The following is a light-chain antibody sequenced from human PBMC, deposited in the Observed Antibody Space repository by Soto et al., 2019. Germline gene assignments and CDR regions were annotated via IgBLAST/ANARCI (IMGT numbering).Light chain of an antibody. CDR1: QGISTY. V-gene: IGKV1-9*01. CDR2: AAS. CDR3: QQHNNWPPIT. J-gene: IGKJ5*01. Sequence: DIQLTQSPSSLSASVGDRVTITCRASQGISTYLAWHQQKPGEAPKLLIYAASTLQSGVPSRFSGSGSGTDFPLTSSCLQPEDFAVYYCQQHNNWPPITFGQGTRLEIK.